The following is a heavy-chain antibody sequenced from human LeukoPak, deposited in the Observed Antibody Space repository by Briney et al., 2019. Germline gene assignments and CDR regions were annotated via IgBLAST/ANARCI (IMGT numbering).Heavy chain of an antibody. Sequence: PGGSLTLSCAASGFTFSSYWMSWLRQAPGKGLEGVANIKQDGSEKYHVDSVKGRFTIPRDNAKNSLYLQMNSLRAEDTAVYYCASAPEYYSSSPFDYWGQGTLVTVSS. D-gene: IGHD6-6*01. CDR2: IKQDGSEK. CDR3: ASAPEYYSSSPFDY. J-gene: IGHJ4*02. V-gene: IGHV3-7*01. CDR1: GFTFSSYW.